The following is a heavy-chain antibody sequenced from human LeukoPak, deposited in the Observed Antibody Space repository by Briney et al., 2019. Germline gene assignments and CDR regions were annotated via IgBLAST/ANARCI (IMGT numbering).Heavy chain of an antibody. CDR3: AKGLDYYYYMDV. CDR1: GFTFSSYG. Sequence: GGSLRPSCAASGFTFSSYGMHWVRQAPGKGLEWVAVIWYDGSNKYYADSVKGRFTISRDNSKNALYLQMNSLRAEDTAVYYCAKGLDYYYYMDVWGKGTTVTVSS. CDR2: IWYDGSNK. J-gene: IGHJ6*03. D-gene: IGHD5/OR15-5a*01. V-gene: IGHV3-33*06.